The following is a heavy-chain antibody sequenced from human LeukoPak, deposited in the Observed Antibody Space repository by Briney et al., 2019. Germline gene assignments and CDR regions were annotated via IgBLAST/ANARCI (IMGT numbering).Heavy chain of an antibody. D-gene: IGHD2-8*01. CDR1: GGSFSGYY. CDR2: INHSGST. V-gene: IGHV4-34*01. J-gene: IGHJ4*02. Sequence: SETLSLTXAVYGGSFSGYYWSWIRQPPGKGLEWIGEINHSGSTNYNPSLKSRVTISVDTSKNQFSLKLGSVTAADTAVYYCARSGIEDIVLMVYAHFDYWGQGTLVTVSS. CDR3: ARSGIEDIVLMVYAHFDY.